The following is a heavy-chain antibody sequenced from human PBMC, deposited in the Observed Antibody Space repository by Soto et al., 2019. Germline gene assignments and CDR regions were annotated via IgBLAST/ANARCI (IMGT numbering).Heavy chain of an antibody. V-gene: IGHV1-69*14. CDR1: GGTFSTSS. Sequence: QVQLVQSGAEVKKPGSSVKVSCKASGGTFSTSSINWLRQAPGQRPEWMGNILPIFGTADYAQKFRDRVTITADKSTNTAYMELRSLFSEDAAVYYCARGNEYGGNSDAFDIWGQGKVVTVSS. CDR3: ARGNEYGGNSDAFDI. J-gene: IGHJ3*02. D-gene: IGHD4-17*01. CDR2: ILPIFGTA.